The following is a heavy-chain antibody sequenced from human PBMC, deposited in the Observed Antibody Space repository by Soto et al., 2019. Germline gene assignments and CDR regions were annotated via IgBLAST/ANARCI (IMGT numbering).Heavy chain of an antibody. J-gene: IGHJ2*01. V-gene: IGHV3-30-3*01. D-gene: IGHD1-26*01. CDR1: GFTFSSYA. CDR2: ISYDGSNK. Sequence: QVQLVESGGGVVQPGRSLRLSCAASGFTFSSYAMHWVRQAPGKGLEWVAVISYDGSNKYYADSVKGRFTISRDNSKNTLYLQMNSLRAEDTAVYYCARNSWSYRDWYFDLWGRGTLVTVSS. CDR3: ARNSWSYRDWYFDL.